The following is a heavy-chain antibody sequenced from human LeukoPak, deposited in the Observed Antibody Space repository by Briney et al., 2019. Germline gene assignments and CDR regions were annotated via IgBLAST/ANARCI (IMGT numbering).Heavy chain of an antibody. V-gene: IGHV3-23*01. J-gene: IGHJ4*02. Sequence: GRTLSLSCAASGFTFSRYAMSWVPHAPGKGLEGVSAISGSGGSTYYADSEKGRFTISRDNSKNTLYLQMNSLRGEDTAVYYCAKGVDYGDYGYYFDYWGQGTLVTVSS. D-gene: IGHD4-17*01. CDR2: ISGSGGST. CDR3: AKGVDYGDYGYYFDY. CDR1: GFTFSRYA.